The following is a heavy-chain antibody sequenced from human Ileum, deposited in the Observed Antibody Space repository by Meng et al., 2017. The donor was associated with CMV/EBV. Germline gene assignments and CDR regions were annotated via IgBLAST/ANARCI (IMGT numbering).Heavy chain of an antibody. CDR1: GGCMCSYY. CDR3: AREGPNDWGRDLDY. J-gene: IGHJ4*02. Sequence: QREVAGVCMRSETMAVPCTASGGCMCSYYWRWFRQHAGKGLEWIGRIYASRSSNYNSSLKSRVTMLADASKNQFIMKMNSVTAADTAVYYCAREGPNDWGRDLDYWGQGTLVTVSS. CDR2: IYASRSS. V-gene: IGHV4-4*07. D-gene: IGHD7-27*01.